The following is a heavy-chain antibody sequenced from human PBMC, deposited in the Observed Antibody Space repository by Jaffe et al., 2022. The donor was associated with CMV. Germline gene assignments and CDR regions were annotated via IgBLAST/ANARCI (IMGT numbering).Heavy chain of an antibody. CDR1: GDSTDSGSYF. CDR3: ARQSSGYCAGFSCDGLGWFDP. D-gene: IGHD2-15*01. Sequence: QLQESGPGLVKSSETLSLTCTVSGDSTDSGSYFWVWNRQPPGKGLEWIGSFYSSGMTFYNPSLESRVAISVEIPEKKLSLKVTSVTAADEAVYYCARQSSGYCAGFSCDGLGWFDPWGQGILVTVAS. J-gene: IGHJ5*02. V-gene: IGHV4-39*01. CDR2: FYSSGMT.